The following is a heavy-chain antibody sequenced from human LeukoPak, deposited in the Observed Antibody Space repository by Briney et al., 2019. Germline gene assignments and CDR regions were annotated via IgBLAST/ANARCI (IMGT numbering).Heavy chain of an antibody. Sequence: GGSLRLSCAASGFTFSSYAMSWVRQAPGKGLEWVSVLHSGGSTYYADSVKGRFTISRDNSKNTLYLQMNSLRAEDTAVYYCTRDTPFGGYWGQGTLVTVSS. CDR3: TRDTPFGGY. CDR2: LHSGGST. CDR1: GFTFSSYA. V-gene: IGHV3-53*01. D-gene: IGHD3-16*01. J-gene: IGHJ4*02.